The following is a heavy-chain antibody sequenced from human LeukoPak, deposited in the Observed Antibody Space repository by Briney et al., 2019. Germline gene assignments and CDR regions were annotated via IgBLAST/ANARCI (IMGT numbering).Heavy chain of an antibody. Sequence: ASVKVSCKASGYTFTGYYMHWVRQAPGQGLEWMGWINPNSGGTNYAQKFRGRVTMTRDTSISTAYMELRSLRSDDTAVYYCARPRVGTYAFDIWGQGTMVTVSS. CDR2: INPNSGGT. D-gene: IGHD2-2*01. J-gene: IGHJ3*02. V-gene: IGHV1-2*02. CDR1: GYTFTGYY. CDR3: ARPRVGTYAFDI.